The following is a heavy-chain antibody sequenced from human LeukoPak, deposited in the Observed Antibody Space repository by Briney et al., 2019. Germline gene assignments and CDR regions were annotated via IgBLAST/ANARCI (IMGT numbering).Heavy chain of an antibody. J-gene: IGHJ6*02. Sequence: GGSLRLSCAASGFTFSSYWMSWVRQAPGKGLEWVANIKQDGSEKQYVDSVKGRFAISRDNAENSLYLQMNSLKAEDTAVYYCARGLYGMDVWGQGTTVTVSS. CDR2: IKQDGSEK. CDR3: ARGLYGMDV. V-gene: IGHV3-7*02. CDR1: GFTFSSYW.